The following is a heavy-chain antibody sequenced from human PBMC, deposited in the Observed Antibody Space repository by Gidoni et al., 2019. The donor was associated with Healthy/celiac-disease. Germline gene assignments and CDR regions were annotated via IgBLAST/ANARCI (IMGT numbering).Heavy chain of an antibody. CDR1: GFTFDDYA. CDR3: AKGSVVVAATQDYFDY. V-gene: IGHV3-9*01. CDR2: ISWNSGSI. Sequence: EVQLVESGGGLVQPGRSLRLSCAASGFTFDDYAMHWVRQAPGKGLEWVSGISWNSGSIGYADSVKGRFTISRDNAKNSLYLQMNSLRAEDTALYYCAKGSVVVAATQDYFDYWGQGTLVTVSS. J-gene: IGHJ4*02. D-gene: IGHD2-15*01.